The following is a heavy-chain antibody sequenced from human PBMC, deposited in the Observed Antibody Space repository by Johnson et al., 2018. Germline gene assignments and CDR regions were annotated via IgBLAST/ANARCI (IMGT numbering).Heavy chain of an antibody. CDR1: GFTFDDYG. J-gene: IGHJ6*02. D-gene: IGHD2-2*01. CDR2: ISWNSGSI. Sequence: VQLVESGGGVVRPGGSLRLSCAASGFTFDDYGMSWVRQAPGKGLGWVSRISWNSGSIGYADSVKGRFTISRDNSKNTLFLQMNSLRAEDTAVYYCARDIVVVPAAIGAYGMDVWGQGTTVTVSS. CDR3: ARDIVVVPAAIGAYGMDV. V-gene: IGHV3-20*04.